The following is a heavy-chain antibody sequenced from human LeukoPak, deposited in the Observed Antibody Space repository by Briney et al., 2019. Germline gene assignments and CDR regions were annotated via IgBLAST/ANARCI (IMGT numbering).Heavy chain of an antibody. J-gene: IGHJ4*02. CDR3: ARPRIARPAHFCFDY. V-gene: IGHV1-69*05. D-gene: IGHD3-16*02. CDR1: GGTFSSYA. Sequence: SVKVSCKASGGTFSSYAISWVRQAPGQGLEWMGRIIPIFGTANYAQKFQGRVTITTDESTSTAYMELSSLRSEDTAVYYCARPRIARPAHFCFDYWGQGTLVTVSS. CDR2: IIPIFGTA.